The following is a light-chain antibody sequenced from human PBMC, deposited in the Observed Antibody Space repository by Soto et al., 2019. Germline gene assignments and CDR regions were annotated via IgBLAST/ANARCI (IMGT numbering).Light chain of an antibody. V-gene: IGLV2-8*01. J-gene: IGLJ1*01. CDR1: SSDVGKYDY. CDR2: EVS. Sequence: QSVLTQPPSASGSPGQSVTISCTGTSSDVGKYDYVSWFQHHPGKAPKLIIYEVSKRPSGVPDRFSGSKSGSTASLTVSGLQTEYEADYYCSSYAGSSNVFGTGTKATGL. CDR3: SSYAGSSNV.